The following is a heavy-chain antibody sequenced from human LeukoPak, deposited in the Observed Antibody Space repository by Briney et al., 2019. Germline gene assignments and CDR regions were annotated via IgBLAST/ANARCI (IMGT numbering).Heavy chain of an antibody. V-gene: IGHV4-4*09. D-gene: IGHD6-13*01. CDR3: ARLDKHTGSWLPDY. Sequence: SETLSLTCTVSGCSISYYYWIWTRLPPGKSLGWIGYIYSSGTPNNYTPSLRSRVTMSVDTSSNQSSLKLSSVTAADTAVYYCARLDKHTGSWLPDYWGQGTLVTVSS. CDR2: IYSSGTPN. CDR1: GCSISYYY. J-gene: IGHJ4*02.